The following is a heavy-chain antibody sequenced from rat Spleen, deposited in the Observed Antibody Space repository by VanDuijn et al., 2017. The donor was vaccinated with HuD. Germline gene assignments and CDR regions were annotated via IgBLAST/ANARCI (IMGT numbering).Heavy chain of an antibody. CDR3: STPTPGIPFTY. V-gene: IGHV5S10*01. Sequence: EVQLVESDGGLVQPGRSLKLSCAASGFTFSDYYMAWVRQAPTKGLEWVAMIIYDASRIYYRDSVKGRFTISRDNTKNTLYLQMDSLRSEDTATYYCSTPTPGIPFTYWGQGTLVTVSS. CDR2: IIYDASRI. D-gene: IGHD1-4*01. CDR1: GFTFSDYY. J-gene: IGHJ3*01.